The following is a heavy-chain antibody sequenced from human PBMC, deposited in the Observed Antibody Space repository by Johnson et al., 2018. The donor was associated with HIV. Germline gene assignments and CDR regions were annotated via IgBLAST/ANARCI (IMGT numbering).Heavy chain of an antibody. CDR2: LSGSGGST. CDR3: AKAMSPMVRGNI. D-gene: IGHD3-10*01. V-gene: IGHV3-23*04. J-gene: IGHJ3*02. Sequence: VQLVESGGGLVQPGGSLRLSCAASGFTFSSYAMSWVRQAPGKGLEWVSALSGSGGSTYYADSVKGRFTISSDNSKNTLYLQMNSLRAEDTAVYYCAKAMSPMVRGNIWGQGTMVTVSS. CDR1: GFTFSSYA.